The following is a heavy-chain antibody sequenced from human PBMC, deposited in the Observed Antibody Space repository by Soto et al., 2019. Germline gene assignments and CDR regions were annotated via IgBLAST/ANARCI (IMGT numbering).Heavy chain of an antibody. D-gene: IGHD6-13*01. CDR1: GVSVSSGRYY. J-gene: IGHJ5*02. V-gene: IGHV4-61*01. Sequence: SETLSLTCTVSGVSVSSGRYYWSWIRQPPGKGLEWIGYIYYSGTTNYNPSLKSRVTISMDTSKNQFSLKLTSVTAADTAVYHCARESMDSSSWPNWFDPWGPGTLVTVSS. CDR3: ARESMDSSSWPNWFDP. CDR2: IYYSGTT.